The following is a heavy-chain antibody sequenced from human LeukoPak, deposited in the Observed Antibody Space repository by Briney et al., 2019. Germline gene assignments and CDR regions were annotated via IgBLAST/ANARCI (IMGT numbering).Heavy chain of an antibody. J-gene: IGHJ6*02. CDR1: GGSIRSSSYY. Sequence: SETLSLTCTVSGGSIRSSSYYWGWIRQPPGKGLEWIGYIYSSGSTNYNPSLKSRVTISVDASNNQFSLYLNSVTAADTAVYYCATDSSRHYYYGMDVWGRGTTVTVSS. CDR2: IYSSGST. D-gene: IGHD2-2*01. V-gene: IGHV4-61*01. CDR3: ATDSSRHYYYGMDV.